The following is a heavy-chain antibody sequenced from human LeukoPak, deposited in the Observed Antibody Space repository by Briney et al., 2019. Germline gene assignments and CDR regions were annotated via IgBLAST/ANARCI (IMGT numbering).Heavy chain of an antibody. J-gene: IGHJ6*02. CDR2: INFNGDTT. CDR1: GFTFDEFA. V-gene: IGHV3-20*04. CDR3: ARGAYCGGDCYFDGMDV. Sequence: GGSLRLSCAASGFTFDEFAMHWVRHVPGKGLEWVSGINFNGDTTRYAHSVQGRFTISRDNAKKALYLQMNSLRAEDTAVYYCARGAYCGGDCYFDGMDVWGQGTTVTVSS. D-gene: IGHD2-21*02.